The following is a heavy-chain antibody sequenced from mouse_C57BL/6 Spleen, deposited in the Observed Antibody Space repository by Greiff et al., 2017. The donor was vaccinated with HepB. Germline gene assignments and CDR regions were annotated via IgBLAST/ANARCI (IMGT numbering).Heavy chain of an antibody. CDR3: ARAQYYGSSYDAMDY. V-gene: IGHV1-22*01. CDR1: GYTFTDYN. CDR2: INPNNGGT. Sequence: EVQLQQSGPELVKPGASVKMSCKASGYTFTDYNMHWVKQSHGKSLEWIGYINPNNGGTSYNQKFKGKATLTVNKSSSTAYMELRSLTSEDSAVYYCARAQYYGSSYDAMDYWGQGTSVTVSS. D-gene: IGHD1-1*01. J-gene: IGHJ4*01.